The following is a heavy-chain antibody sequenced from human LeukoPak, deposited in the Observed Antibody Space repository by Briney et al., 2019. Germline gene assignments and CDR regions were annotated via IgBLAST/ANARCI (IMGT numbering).Heavy chain of an antibody. J-gene: IGHJ4*02. CDR1: GFTFTSSA. CDR3: AKDRGSRNVILTGRPRASMDFDH. D-gene: IGHD3-9*01. Sequence: GASVRVSCKASGFTFTSSAMQWVRQARGQRLEWIGWIVVGSGNTNYAQKFQERVTITRDMSTSTAYMELSSLRSEDTAVYYCAKDRGSRNVILTGRPRASMDFDHWGQGTLVTVSS. V-gene: IGHV1-58*02. CDR2: IVVGSGNT.